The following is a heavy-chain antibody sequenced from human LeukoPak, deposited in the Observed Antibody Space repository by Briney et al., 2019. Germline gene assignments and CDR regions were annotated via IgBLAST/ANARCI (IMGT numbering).Heavy chain of an antibody. Sequence: KSGGSLRLSCAAFGFTFSTAWMSWVRQAPGKGLEWVGRIRSTTHGGKTDYAAPVKGRFTNSRDDSENMLYLQMDNLTTDDAGLYYCTTDAPATQWGARWGQGTLVTVSS. CDR2: IRSTTHGGKT. V-gene: IGHV3-15*01. D-gene: IGHD1-26*01. CDR3: TTDAPATQWGAR. J-gene: IGHJ4*02. CDR1: GFTFSTAW.